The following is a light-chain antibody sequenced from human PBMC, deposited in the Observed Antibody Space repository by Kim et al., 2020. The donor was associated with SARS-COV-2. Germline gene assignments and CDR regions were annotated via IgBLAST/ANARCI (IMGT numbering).Light chain of an antibody. CDR1: SGNIAENY. Sequence: VTTSCTRTSGNIAENYVQWYQQRPGRAPTIVIYEDSERPSGVPDRFSGSIDTSSSSASLTISGLKTEDEADYYCQSYDISNVIFGGGTQLTVL. CDR3: QSYDISNVI. J-gene: IGLJ2*01. V-gene: IGLV6-57*03. CDR2: EDS.